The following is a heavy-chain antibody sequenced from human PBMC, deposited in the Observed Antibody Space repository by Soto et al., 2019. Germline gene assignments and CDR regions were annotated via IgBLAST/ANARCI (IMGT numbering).Heavy chain of an antibody. CDR1: GGSFSGYY. D-gene: IGHD4-17*01. CDR2: INHSGST. CDR3: ARRRASDYGGNHHPYYFDR. Sequence: SLTCAVYGGSFSGYYWSWIRQPPGKGLEWIGEINHSGSTYDNPSLQSRVTTSIDASKNQFSLKLTSVTTADTAVYYCARRRASDYGGNHHPYYFDRWGQGALVTVSS. V-gene: IGHV4-34*01. J-gene: IGHJ4*02.